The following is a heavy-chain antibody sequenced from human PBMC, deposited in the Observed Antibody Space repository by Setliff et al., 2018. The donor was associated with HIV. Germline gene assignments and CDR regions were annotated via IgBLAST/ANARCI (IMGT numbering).Heavy chain of an antibody. J-gene: IGHJ4*02. D-gene: IGHD4-17*01. CDR2: ISTSGNFI. V-gene: IGHV3-21*06. Sequence: GGSLRLSCAASGFTFSAYSMNWVRQVPGKGLEWVSCISTSGNFIYYADSVKGRFTVSRDNAKNSLYLQMNSLRAGDTAVYYCLRGGSFGDIPDCWGQGTLVTVSS. CDR3: LRGGSFGDIPDC. CDR1: GFTFSAYS.